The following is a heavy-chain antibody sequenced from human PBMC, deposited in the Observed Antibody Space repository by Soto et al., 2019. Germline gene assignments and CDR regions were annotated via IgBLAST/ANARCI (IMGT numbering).Heavy chain of an antibody. V-gene: IGHV3-23*01. D-gene: IGHD2-8*02. CDR3: AKATATGGGAFDI. J-gene: IGHJ3*02. CDR2: ILVDGRT. Sequence: LRLSFAASGFIGNGYDMIWVRQAPGKGLEWVSTILVDGRTFYVDSVKGRFTISRDSSQNTVYLQMNSLTAGDTALYYCAKATATGGGAFDICGQGTMVTVSS. CDR1: GFIGNGYD.